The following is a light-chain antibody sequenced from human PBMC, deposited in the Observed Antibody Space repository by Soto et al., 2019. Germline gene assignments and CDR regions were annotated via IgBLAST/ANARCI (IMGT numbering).Light chain of an antibody. J-gene: IGKJ4*01. CDR3: QQRSNWPLT. Sequence: EIVLTQSPGTLSLSPGERATLYCRASQSVGSNYLAWYQQRPGQAPRLLIYDASSRATGIPARFSGSGSGTDFTLTISSLEPEDFAVYYCQQRSNWPLTFGGGTKVDIK. CDR1: QSVGSNY. V-gene: IGKV3D-20*02. CDR2: DAS.